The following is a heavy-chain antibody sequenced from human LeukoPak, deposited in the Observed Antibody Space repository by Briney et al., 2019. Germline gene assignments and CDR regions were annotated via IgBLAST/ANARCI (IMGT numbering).Heavy chain of an antibody. Sequence: SETLSLTCAVYGGSFSGYYWSWIRQPPGKGLEWIGEINHSGSTNCNPSLKSRVTISVDTSKNQFSLKLSSVIAADTAVYYCATETRYSSGWLCWGQGTLVTASS. CDR3: ATETRYSSGWLC. CDR2: INHSGST. V-gene: IGHV4-34*01. CDR1: GGSFSGYY. D-gene: IGHD6-19*01. J-gene: IGHJ4*02.